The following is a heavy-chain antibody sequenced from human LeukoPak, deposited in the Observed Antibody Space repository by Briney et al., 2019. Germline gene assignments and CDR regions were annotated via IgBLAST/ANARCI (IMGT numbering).Heavy chain of an antibody. Sequence: GASVTVSCKCSGGSFSSCAISWVRQPPGQGLGWVGRVILFHGRANYAQKFQGRGTIIADKSTSTAYMELRSSRSEDAAVVYCWRSPGDDMSGSYAYWGKGTLVTVSS. CDR1: GGSFSSCA. D-gene: IGHD3-10*01. CDR3: WRSPGDDMSGSYAY. V-gene: IGHV1-69*04. CDR2: VILFHGRA. J-gene: IGHJ4*02.